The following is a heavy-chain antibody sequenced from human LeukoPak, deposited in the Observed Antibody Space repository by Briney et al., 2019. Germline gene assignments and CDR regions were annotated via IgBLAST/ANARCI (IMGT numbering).Heavy chain of an antibody. V-gene: IGHV3-33*01. CDR3: ARGWFGEPMGDY. CDR2: IWYDGSNK. D-gene: IGHD3-10*01. J-gene: IGHJ4*02. CDR1: GFTFSSYG. Sequence: GGSLRLSCAASGFTFSSYGMHWVRQAPGKGLEWVAVIWYDGSNKYYADSVKGRFTISRDNSENTLYLQMNSLRAEDTAVYYCARGWFGEPMGDYWGQGTLVTVSS.